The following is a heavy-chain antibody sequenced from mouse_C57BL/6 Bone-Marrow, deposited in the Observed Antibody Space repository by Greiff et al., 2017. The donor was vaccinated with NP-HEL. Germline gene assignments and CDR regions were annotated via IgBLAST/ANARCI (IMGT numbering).Heavy chain of an antibody. CDR2: IDPSDSYT. V-gene: IGHV1-69*01. CDR1: GYTFTSYW. Sequence: QVQLKQPGAELVMPGASVKLSCKASGYTFTSYWMHWVKQRPGQGLEWIGEIDPSDSYTNYNQKFKGKSTLTVDKSSSTAYMQHSSLTSEDSAVYYCARGATVVPTLYYFDYWGQGTTLTVSA. CDR3: ARGATVVPTLYYFDY. J-gene: IGHJ2*01. D-gene: IGHD1-1*01.